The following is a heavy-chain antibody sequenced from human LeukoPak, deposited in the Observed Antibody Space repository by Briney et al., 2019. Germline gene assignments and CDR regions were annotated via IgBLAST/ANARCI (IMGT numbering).Heavy chain of an antibody. Sequence: SETLSLTCTVSGGSISSGDYYWSWIRQPPGTGLEWIGYIYYSGSTYYNPSLKSRVTISVDMSKNQFSLKLSSVTAADTAFYSGPRSQLLYVDWFAPGGQEPRVP. CDR2: IYYSGST. J-gene: IGHJ5*02. CDR1: GGSISSGDYY. CDR3: PRSQLLYVDWFAP. V-gene: IGHV4-30-4*08. D-gene: IGHD2-2*02.